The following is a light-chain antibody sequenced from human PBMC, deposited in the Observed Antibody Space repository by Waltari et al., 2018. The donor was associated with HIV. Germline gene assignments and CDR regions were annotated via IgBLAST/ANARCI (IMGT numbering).Light chain of an antibody. CDR2: DAS. CDR1: QAITSS. V-gene: IGKV1-13*02. Sequence: AIQLTQSPSSLSASVGDRVTFTCRTSQAITSSLAWYQQKPGKPPKLLSFDASTLESGVPSRFSGSGSGTDFTLTISSLQPEDFATYYCQQFNLYPLTFGGGTKVEI. CDR3: QQFNLYPLT. J-gene: IGKJ4*01.